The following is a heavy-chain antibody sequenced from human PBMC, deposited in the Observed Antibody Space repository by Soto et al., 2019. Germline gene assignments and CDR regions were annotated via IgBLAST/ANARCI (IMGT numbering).Heavy chain of an antibody. CDR2: IYYSGST. J-gene: IGHJ4*02. V-gene: IGHV4-39*01. Sequence: SITGTVSGESIKSRSYHVALIHKPPGKGLECIGSIYYSGSTYNNPCQRSRVSMSIDTSKDQFSLNLKSVTAADTALYFCARQRTSVVTQAYFDVWGPRPLVTVSS. D-gene: IGHD2-21*02. CDR3: ARQRTSVVTQAYFDV. CDR1: GESIKSRSYH.